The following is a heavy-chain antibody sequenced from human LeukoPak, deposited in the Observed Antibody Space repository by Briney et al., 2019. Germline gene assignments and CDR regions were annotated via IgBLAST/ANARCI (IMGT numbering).Heavy chain of an antibody. CDR2: ISYDGSNK. CDR3: AKAGATESLYYYYGMDV. Sequence: PGGSMRLSCAASGFTFSSYWMSWVRQAPGKGLEWVAVISYDGSNKYYADSVKGRFTISRDNSKNTLYLQMNSLRAEDTAVYYCAKAGATESLYYYYGMDVWGQGTTVTVSS. V-gene: IGHV3-30*18. CDR1: GFTFSSYW. D-gene: IGHD1-26*01. J-gene: IGHJ6*02.